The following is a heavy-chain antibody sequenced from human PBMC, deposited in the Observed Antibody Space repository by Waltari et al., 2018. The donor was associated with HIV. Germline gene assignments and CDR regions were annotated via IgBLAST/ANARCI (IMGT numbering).Heavy chain of an antibody. Sequence: QLRLQESGSGLLKPSQTLSITCNVSGGSVGSSGFSWRWIRQSPGKGLEWIGYIYYTGSTYYNPSLKSRVNISLDRSKNQFSLRLSYVSAADTAVYYCARDRFCNGNGCSPSDAFDVWGQGRMVTVSS. CDR2: IYYTGST. D-gene: IGHD2-15*01. J-gene: IGHJ3*01. V-gene: IGHV4-30-2*06. CDR3: ARDRFCNGNGCSPSDAFDV. CDR1: GGSVGSSGFS.